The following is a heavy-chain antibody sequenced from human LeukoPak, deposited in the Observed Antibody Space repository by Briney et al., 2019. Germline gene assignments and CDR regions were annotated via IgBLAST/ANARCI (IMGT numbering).Heavy chain of an antibody. D-gene: IGHD4-23*01. CDR1: EFTFSSYW. J-gene: IGHJ4*02. Sequence: PGGSLRLSCIASEFTFSSYWMNWFRQAPGRGLEWVASIKRDGTEEYYVDSVKGRFTISRDNTKNSLYLQMNSLRAEDTAVYYCARGNSLDYWGQGTLVTVSS. CDR3: ARGNSLDY. V-gene: IGHV3-7*01. CDR2: IKRDGTEE.